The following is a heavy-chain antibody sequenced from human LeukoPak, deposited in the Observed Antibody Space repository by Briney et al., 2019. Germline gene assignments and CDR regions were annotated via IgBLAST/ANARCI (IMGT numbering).Heavy chain of an antibody. V-gene: IGHV1-69*04. CDR3: ARDKTVVVPAAMPGYFDY. CDR1: GGTFSSYA. Sequence: GASVKVSCKASGGTFSSYAISWVRQAPGQGLEWMGRIIPILGIANYAQKFQGRVTITADKSTSTAYMELSSLRSEDTAVYYCARDKTVVVPAAMPGYFDYWGQGTLVTVSS. CDR2: IIPILGIA. J-gene: IGHJ4*02. D-gene: IGHD2-2*01.